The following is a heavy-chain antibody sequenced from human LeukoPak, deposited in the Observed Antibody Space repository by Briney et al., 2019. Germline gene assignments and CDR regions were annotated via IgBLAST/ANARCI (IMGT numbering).Heavy chain of an antibody. Sequence: GGSLRLSCAASGFTFSSYAMSWDRQAPGKGLEWVSAISGSGGSTYYADSVKGRFTISRDNSKNTLYLQMNSLRAEDTAVYYCFASGYCSGGSCYYVHFDYWGQGTLVTVSS. CDR3: FASGYCSGGSCYYVHFDY. CDR1: GFTFSSYA. D-gene: IGHD2-15*01. J-gene: IGHJ4*02. V-gene: IGHV3-23*01. CDR2: ISGSGGST.